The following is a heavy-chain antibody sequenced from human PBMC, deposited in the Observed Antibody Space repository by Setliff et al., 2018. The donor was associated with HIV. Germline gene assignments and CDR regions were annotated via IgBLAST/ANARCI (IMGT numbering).Heavy chain of an antibody. CDR1: GYSISTAYY. CDR3: ARLRIPVAGYNWFDP. V-gene: IGHV4-38-2*01. Sequence: SETLSLTCAVSGYSISTAYYWGWIRQPPGKGLEWIGSVYHSGTTYYNPSLKSRVTISLDTSKNQFSLKLSSVTAADTAVYYCARLRIPVAGYNWFDPWGQGTLVTVSS. J-gene: IGHJ5*02. CDR2: VYHSGTT. D-gene: IGHD6-19*01.